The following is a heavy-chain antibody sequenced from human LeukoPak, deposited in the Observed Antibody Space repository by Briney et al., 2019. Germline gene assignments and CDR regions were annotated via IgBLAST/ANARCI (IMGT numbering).Heavy chain of an antibody. CDR1: GYSISSGYY. CDR3: ARDHWSDGWFDP. D-gene: IGHD1-1*01. CDR2: IYHSGST. Sequence: SETLSLTCAVSGYSISSGYYWGWIRQPPGKGLEWIGSIYHSGSTYYNPSLKSRVTISVDTSKNQFSLKLSSVTAADTAVYYCARDHWSDGWFDPWGQGTLVTVSS. J-gene: IGHJ5*02. V-gene: IGHV4-38-2*02.